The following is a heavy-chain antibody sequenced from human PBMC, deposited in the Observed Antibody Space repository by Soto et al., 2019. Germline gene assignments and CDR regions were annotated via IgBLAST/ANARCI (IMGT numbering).Heavy chain of an antibody. CDR3: ATRRRGTIFGVVIPYAFDI. CDR2: IYYSGST. D-gene: IGHD3-3*01. J-gene: IGHJ3*02. V-gene: IGHV4-39*01. CDR1: GGSISSSSYY. Sequence: SETLSLTCTVSGGSISSSSYYWGWIRQPPGKGLEWIGSIYYSGSTYYNPSLKSRVTISVDTSKNQFSLKLSSVTAADTAVYYCATRRRGTIFGVVIPYAFDIWGQGTMVTVSS.